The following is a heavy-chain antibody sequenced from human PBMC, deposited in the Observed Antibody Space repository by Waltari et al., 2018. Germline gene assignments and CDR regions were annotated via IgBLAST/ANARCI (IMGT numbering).Heavy chain of an antibody. Sequence: EVQLVESGGGLVQPGRSLRLSCEASGFSLDDFAMHWVRQAPGKGPEWVSGISLNSGDIGYADSVKGRFTISRDNARNTLYLQMNSLRVEDTALYYCAKEVRERGEFYDAFDIWGQGTRVTVSS. V-gene: IGHV3-9*01. CDR3: AKEVRERGEFYDAFDI. CDR2: ISLNSGDI. CDR1: GFSLDDFA. J-gene: IGHJ3*02. D-gene: IGHD3-16*01.